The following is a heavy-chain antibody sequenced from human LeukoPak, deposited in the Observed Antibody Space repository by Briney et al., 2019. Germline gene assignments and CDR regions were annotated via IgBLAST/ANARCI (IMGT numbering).Heavy chain of an antibody. CDR2: IYYSGST. J-gene: IGHJ2*01. D-gene: IGHD2-21*02. CDR3: ARDRQAYCGGDCYSGWYFDL. CDR1: GGSVSSGSYY. V-gene: IGHV4-61*01. Sequence: PSETLSLTCTVSGGSVSSGSYYWSWIRQPPGKGLEWIGYIYYSGSTNYNPSLESRVTISVDTSKNQFSLKLSSVTAADTAVYYCARDRQAYCGGDCYSGWYFDLWGRGTLATVSS.